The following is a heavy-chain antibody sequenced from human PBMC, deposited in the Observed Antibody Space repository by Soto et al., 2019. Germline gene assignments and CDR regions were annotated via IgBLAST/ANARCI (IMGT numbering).Heavy chain of an antibody. CDR1: GFTFSSYG. CDR3: AKNSLHFDWLPAIIDY. D-gene: IGHD3-9*01. J-gene: IGHJ4*02. V-gene: IGHV3-30*18. CDR2: ISYDGSNK. Sequence: PGGSLRLSCAASGFTFSSYGMHWVRQAPGKGLEWVAVISYDGSNKYYADSVKGRFTISRDNSKNTLYLQMNSLRAEDTAVYYCAKNSLHFDWLPAIIDYWGQGTLVTVSS.